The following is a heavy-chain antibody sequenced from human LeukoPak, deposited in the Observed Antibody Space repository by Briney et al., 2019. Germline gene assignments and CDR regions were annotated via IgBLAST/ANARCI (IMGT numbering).Heavy chain of an antibody. D-gene: IGHD2-21*01. J-gene: IGHJ4*02. V-gene: IGHV3-64D*06. CDR1: GFTFSSYA. Sequence: GGSLRLSCSVSGFTFSSYAMHWVRPAPGKGLQFVSVINTNGGSTYYADSMKGRFTISRDNSQNTLYHQMSSLRVEDTAVYYCVTGVIVSGSYYFDFWGQGTLVTVYS. CDR2: INTNGGST. CDR3: VTGVIVSGSYYFDF.